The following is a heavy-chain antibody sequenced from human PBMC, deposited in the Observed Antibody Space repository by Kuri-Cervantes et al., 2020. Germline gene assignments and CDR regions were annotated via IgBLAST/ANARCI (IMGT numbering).Heavy chain of an antibody. D-gene: IGHD4-17*01. CDR3: ASPTTVTNAALLGY. J-gene: IGHJ4*02. CDR2: INPNSGGT. CDR1: GYTFTGYY. V-gene: IGHV1-2*04. Sequence: ASVKVSCKASGYTFTGYYMHWVRQAPGQGLEWMGWINPNSGGTNYAQKFQGWVTMTRDTSISTAYMELSSLRSEDTAVYYCASPTTVTNAALLGYWGQGTLVTVSS.